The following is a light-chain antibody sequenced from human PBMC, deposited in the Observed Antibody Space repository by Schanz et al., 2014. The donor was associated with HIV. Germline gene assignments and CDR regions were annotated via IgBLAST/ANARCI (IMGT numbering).Light chain of an antibody. CDR2: EVI. Sequence: QSALTQPPSASGSPGQSVTISCTGTSSDVGGYNHVSWYQQHPGKAPKLMIYEVIKRPSGVPDRFSGSGSATSASLAISGLQSEDEAVYYCATWDDGLNGWVFGGGTKLTVL. CDR1: SSDVGGYNH. CDR3: ATWDDGLNGWV. V-gene: IGLV2-8*01. J-gene: IGLJ3*02.